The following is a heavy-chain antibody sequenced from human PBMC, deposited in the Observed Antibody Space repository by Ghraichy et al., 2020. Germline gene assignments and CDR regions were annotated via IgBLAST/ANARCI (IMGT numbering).Heavy chain of an antibody. Sequence: LSLTCAASGFTFSSYAMSWVRQAPGKGLEWVSAISGSGGSTYYADSVKGRFTISRDNSKNTLYLQMNSLRAEDTAVYYCAKANDSSGYYYDPYFDYWGQGTLVTVSS. V-gene: IGHV3-23*01. J-gene: IGHJ4*02. CDR1: GFTFSSYA. CDR3: AKANDSSGYYYDPYFDY. D-gene: IGHD3-22*01. CDR2: ISGSGGST.